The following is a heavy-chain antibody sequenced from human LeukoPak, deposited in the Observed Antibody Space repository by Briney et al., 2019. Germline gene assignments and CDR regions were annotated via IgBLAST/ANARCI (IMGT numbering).Heavy chain of an antibody. CDR2: IASETYGGTA. J-gene: IGHJ4*02. V-gene: IGHV3-49*03. CDR3: TRDQTPYY. Sequence: GGSLRLSCEASGFTFNNYWMSWFRQAPGKGLEWVGFIASETYGGTAEYAASVKGRFTISRDDSKSIAYLQMNSLKTEDTAVYYCTRDQTPYYWGQGTLVTVSS. CDR1: GFTFNNYW.